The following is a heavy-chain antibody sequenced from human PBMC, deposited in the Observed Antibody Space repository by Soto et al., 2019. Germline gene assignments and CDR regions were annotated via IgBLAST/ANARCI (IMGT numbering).Heavy chain of an antibody. Sequence: PGGSLRLSCAASGFTFSSYGMHWVRQAPGMGLEWVAVISYDGSNNYYADSVKGRFTISRDNSKNTLYLQMNSLRAEDTAVYYCAKDLYNWNSRMGMDVWGQGTTVTVSS. V-gene: IGHV3-30*18. CDR1: GFTFSSYG. D-gene: IGHD1-7*01. J-gene: IGHJ6*02. CDR2: ISYDGSNN. CDR3: AKDLYNWNSRMGMDV.